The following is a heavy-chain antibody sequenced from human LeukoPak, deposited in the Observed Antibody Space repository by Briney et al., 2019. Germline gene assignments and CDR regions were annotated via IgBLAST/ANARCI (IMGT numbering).Heavy chain of an antibody. V-gene: IGHV3-21*01. CDR2: ISSSSSYI. CDR1: GFTFSTYW. J-gene: IGHJ4*02. D-gene: IGHD2-2*02. Sequence: GGSLRLSCAASGFTFSTYWMSWVRQVPGKGLEWVSSISSSSSYIYYADSVKGRFTISRDNAKNSLYLQMNSLRAEDTAVYYCARDVVPAAIPRAADYWGQGTLVTVSS. CDR3: ARDVVPAAIPRAADY.